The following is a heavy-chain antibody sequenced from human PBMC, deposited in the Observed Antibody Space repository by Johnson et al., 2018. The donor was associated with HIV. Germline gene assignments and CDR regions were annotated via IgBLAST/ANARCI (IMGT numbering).Heavy chain of an antibody. CDR2: TSYDGTHN. CDR1: GFAFSNFA. J-gene: IGHJ3*01. Sequence: QVLLLESGGGVVQPGRSLRLSCAASGFAFSNFAMHWVRQAPGKGLEWVAVTSYDGTHNYYADSVKDRFTISRDNSKNTLYLQMNSLRAEDTAVYYCAKSGLFVLVVYAPDVFDVWGQGTMVTVSS. D-gene: IGHD2-8*02. V-gene: IGHV3-30*18. CDR3: AKSGLFVLVVYAPDVFDV.